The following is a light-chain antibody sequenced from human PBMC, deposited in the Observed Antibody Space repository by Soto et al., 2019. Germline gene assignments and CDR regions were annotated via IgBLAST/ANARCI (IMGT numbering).Light chain of an antibody. Sequence: DIQMTQSPSTLSASVGDRVTITCRASQSISNWLAWYQQKPWKAPKLLIYRASSLESGVPSRFSGSGSGTEFTLTISSLQPDDFATYYCQQYNSYSPRLTFGGGTKVETK. CDR3: QQYNSYSPRLT. CDR2: RAS. J-gene: IGKJ4*01. CDR1: QSISNW. V-gene: IGKV1-5*03.